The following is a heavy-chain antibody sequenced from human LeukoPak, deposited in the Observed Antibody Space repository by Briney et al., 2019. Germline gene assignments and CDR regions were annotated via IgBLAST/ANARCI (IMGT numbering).Heavy chain of an antibody. CDR2: IYYGGSS. Sequence: SETLSLTCTVSGGSISSSSYYWGWIRQPPGKGLEWIGSIYYGGSSYYSSSLKSRVTISVDISKNQFSLKVSAVTAADTAVYYCARDAGHQLSRRNYYAMDVWGQGTTVTVSS. CDR1: GGSISSSSYY. CDR3: ARDAGHQLSRRNYYAMDV. V-gene: IGHV4-39*07. J-gene: IGHJ6*02. D-gene: IGHD2-2*01.